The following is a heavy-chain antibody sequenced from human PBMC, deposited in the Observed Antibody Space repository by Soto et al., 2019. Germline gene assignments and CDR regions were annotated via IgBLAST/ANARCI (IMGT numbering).Heavy chain of an antibody. CDR3: ARDHCSSTSCSEYYYYGMDV. D-gene: IGHD2-2*01. J-gene: IGHJ6*02. Sequence: SVKLCCQASGGTFSSYALSSVRQATGQGLAWMGGIIPIFGTANYAQKFQGRVTITADKSTSTAYMELSSLRSEDTAVYYCARDHCSSTSCSEYYYYGMDVWGQGTTVTVSS. V-gene: IGHV1-69*06. CDR2: IIPIFGTA. CDR1: GGTFSSYA.